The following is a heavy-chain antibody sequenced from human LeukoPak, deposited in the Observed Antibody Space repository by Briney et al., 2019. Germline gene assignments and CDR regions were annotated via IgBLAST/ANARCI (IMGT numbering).Heavy chain of an antibody. Sequence: ASVKVSCTVSGYTLTELSMHWVRQAPGKGLEWMGGFDPEDGETIYAQKFQGRVTMTEDTSTDTAYMELSSLRSEDTAVYYCARDRPIAVAGLFYYGMDVWGQGTTVTVSS. V-gene: IGHV1-24*01. D-gene: IGHD6-19*01. CDR1: GYTLTELS. J-gene: IGHJ6*02. CDR2: FDPEDGET. CDR3: ARDRPIAVAGLFYYGMDV.